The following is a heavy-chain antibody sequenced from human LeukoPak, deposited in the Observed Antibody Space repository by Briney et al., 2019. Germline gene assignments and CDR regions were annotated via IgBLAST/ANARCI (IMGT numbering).Heavy chain of an antibody. J-gene: IGHJ4*02. D-gene: IGHD6-13*01. CDR2: IYPGDSDT. CDR1: GYRFTSYW. CDR3: ARRRKYSSSWYGFDY. Sequence: GEALKISFKGSGYRFTSYWIGWGRQMPGKGLGWMGIIYPGDSDTRYSPSFQGQVTISADKSISTAYLQWSSLKASDTAMYYCARRRKYSSSWYGFDYWGQGTLVTVSS. V-gene: IGHV5-51*01.